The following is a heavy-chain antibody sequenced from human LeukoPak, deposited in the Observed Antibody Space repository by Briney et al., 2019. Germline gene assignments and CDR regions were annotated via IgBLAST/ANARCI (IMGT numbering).Heavy chain of an antibody. CDR1: GFTFSSYG. V-gene: IGHV3-30*18. CDR3: VKGYGSGSYPLLDS. J-gene: IGHJ4*02. D-gene: IGHD3-10*01. CDR2: ISYDGSDK. Sequence: GGSLRLSCAAPGFTFSSYGMHWVRQAPGKGLEWVAVISYDGSDKYYADSVKGRFTISRDNPKNTLYLQMNSLRAEDTAVYYCVKGYGSGSYPLLDSWGQGTLVTVSS.